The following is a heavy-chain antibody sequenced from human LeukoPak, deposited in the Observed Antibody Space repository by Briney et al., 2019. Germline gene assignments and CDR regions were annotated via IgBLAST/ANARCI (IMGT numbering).Heavy chain of an antibody. J-gene: IGHJ4*02. V-gene: IGHV3-7*03. Sequence: GGSLRLSCAASGFRFNTYWMSWVRQAPGKGLEWVANIKQDGNEKYYADSVKGRFTISRDNGKNSLDLQMNSLRANDTAVYYCAKVDNWKYAHHDFWGQGTLVTVSS. CDR3: AKVDNWKYAHHDF. CDR1: GFRFNTYW. D-gene: IGHD1-1*01. CDR2: IKQDGNEK.